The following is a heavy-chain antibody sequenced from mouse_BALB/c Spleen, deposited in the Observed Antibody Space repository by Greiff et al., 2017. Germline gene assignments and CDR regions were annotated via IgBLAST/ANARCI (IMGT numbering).Heavy chain of an antibody. CDR3: ASCYRSWFAY. CDR2: ISSGGSYT. Sequence: EVQGVESGGGLVKPGGSLKLSCAASGFTFSSYAMSWVRQSPEKRLEWVAEISSGGSYTYYPDTVTGRFTISRDNAKNTLYLEMSSLRSEDTAMYYCASCYRSWFAYWGQGTLVTVSA. D-gene: IGHD2-14*01. CDR1: GFTFSSYA. V-gene: IGHV5-9-4*01. J-gene: IGHJ3*01.